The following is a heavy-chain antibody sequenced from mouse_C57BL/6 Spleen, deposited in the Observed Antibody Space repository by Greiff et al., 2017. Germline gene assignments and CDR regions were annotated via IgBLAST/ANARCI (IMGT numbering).Heavy chain of an antibody. Sequence: QVQLQQPGAELVMPGASVKLSCKASGYTFTSYWMHWVKQRPGQGLEWIGEIDPSDSYTNYNQKFKGKSTLTVAKSSSTAYMQLSSLTSEDSAVYYCARRAARAFDYWGQGTTLTVSS. CDR1: GYTFTSYW. J-gene: IGHJ2*01. V-gene: IGHV1-69*01. D-gene: IGHD3-1*01. CDR3: ARRAARAFDY. CDR2: IDPSDSYT.